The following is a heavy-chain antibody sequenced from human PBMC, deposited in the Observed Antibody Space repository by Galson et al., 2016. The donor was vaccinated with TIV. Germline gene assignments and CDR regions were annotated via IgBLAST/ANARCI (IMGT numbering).Heavy chain of an antibody. CDR3: ARVVLAYSNYDGYYHGMDV. J-gene: IGHJ6*02. V-gene: IGHV1-69*06. CDR1: GDTFNSYG. Sequence: SVKVSCKASGDTFNSYGIACVRQAPGQGLEWMGGIIPMIGTPKYAQKFQGRVTITADKSTSTAYMELSSLRSEDTARYYCARVVLAYSNYDGYYHGMDVWGQETTVTVSS. CDR2: IIPMIGTP. D-gene: IGHD4-11*01.